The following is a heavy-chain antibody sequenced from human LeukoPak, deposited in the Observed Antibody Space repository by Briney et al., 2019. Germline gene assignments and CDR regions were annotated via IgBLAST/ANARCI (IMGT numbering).Heavy chain of an antibody. CDR3: ARVRWFGESPDY. J-gene: IGHJ4*02. Sequence: PGGSLRLSCAASGFTFSSYSMNWVRQAPGKGLEWVSSITRSNYIYYADSVKGRFTISRDNAKNSLYLQMNSLRAEDTAVYYCARVRWFGESPDYWGQGTLVTVSS. D-gene: IGHD3-10*01. CDR1: GFTFSSYS. CDR2: ITRSNYI. V-gene: IGHV3-21*06.